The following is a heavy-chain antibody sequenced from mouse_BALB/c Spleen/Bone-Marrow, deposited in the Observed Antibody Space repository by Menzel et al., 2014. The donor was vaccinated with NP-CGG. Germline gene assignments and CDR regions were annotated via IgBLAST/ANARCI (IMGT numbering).Heavy chain of an antibody. Sequence: EVKLLESGPELVKPGASVKLSCTASGFNIKDTYMHWVKQRPEQGLEWIGRIDPANGNTKYDPKFQGKATITADTSSNTAYLQLSSLTSEDTAVYYCARNYGSSYYYAIVLRGQGPSVT. CDR1: GFNIKDTY. J-gene: IGHJ4*01. D-gene: IGHD1-1*01. V-gene: IGHV14-3*02. CDR3: ARNYGSSYYYAIVL. CDR2: IDPANGNT.